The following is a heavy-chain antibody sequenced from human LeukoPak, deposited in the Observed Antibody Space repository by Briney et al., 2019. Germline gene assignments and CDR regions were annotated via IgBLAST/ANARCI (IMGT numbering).Heavy chain of an antibody. CDR1: GGSISSGGYS. Sequence: TSETLSLTCAVSGGSISSGGYSWSWIRQPPGKGLEWIGYIYHSGSTHYNPSLKSRVTISVDRSKNQFSLKLSSVTAADTAVYYCAREEGSPYCSSTSCYGGWFDPWGQGTLVTVSS. V-gene: IGHV4-30-2*01. D-gene: IGHD2-2*01. CDR2: IYHSGST. J-gene: IGHJ5*02. CDR3: AREEGSPYCSSTSCYGGWFDP.